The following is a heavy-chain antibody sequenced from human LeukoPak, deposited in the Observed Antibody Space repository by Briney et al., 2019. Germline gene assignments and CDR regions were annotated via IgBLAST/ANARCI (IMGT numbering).Heavy chain of an antibody. CDR1: GGSISSSSYY. V-gene: IGHV4-39*01. D-gene: IGHD6-13*01. CDR2: IYYSGST. Sequence: SETPSLTCTVSGGSISSSSYYWGWIRQPPGKGLEWIGSIYYSGSTYYNPSLKSRVTISVDTSKNQFSLKLSSVTAADTAVYYCARQYSSPPLNWFDPWGQGTLVTVSS. J-gene: IGHJ5*02. CDR3: ARQYSSPPLNWFDP.